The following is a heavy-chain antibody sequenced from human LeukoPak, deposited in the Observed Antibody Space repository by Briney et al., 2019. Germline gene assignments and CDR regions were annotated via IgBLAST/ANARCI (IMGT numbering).Heavy chain of an antibody. J-gene: IGHJ4*02. CDR2: IYTSGST. Sequence: SETLSLTCTVSGGSISSGSYYWSWIRQPAGKGLEWIGRIYTSGSTNYNPSLKSRVTISVDTSKNQFSLKLSSVTAADTAVYYCARKLGYCSGGSCYLCDYWGQGTLVTVSS. CDR3: ARKLGYCSGGSCYLCDY. D-gene: IGHD2-15*01. V-gene: IGHV4-61*02. CDR1: GGSISSGSYY.